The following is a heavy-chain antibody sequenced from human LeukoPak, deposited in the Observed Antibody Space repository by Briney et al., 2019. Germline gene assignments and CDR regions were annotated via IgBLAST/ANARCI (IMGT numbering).Heavy chain of an antibody. CDR1: DGSISSSSYY. CDR3: ARDPARFYMDV. J-gene: IGHJ6*03. V-gene: IGHV4-39*07. Sequence: PSETLSLTCTVSDGSISSSSYYWGWIRQPPGKGLEWIGSIYYSGSTYYNPSLKSRVTISVDTSKNQFSLKLSSVTAADTAVYYCARDPARFYMDVWGKGTTVTVSS. D-gene: IGHD2-2*01. CDR2: IYYSGST.